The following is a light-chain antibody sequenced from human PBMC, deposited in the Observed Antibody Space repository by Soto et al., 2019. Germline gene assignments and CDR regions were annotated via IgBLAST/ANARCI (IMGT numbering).Light chain of an antibody. Sequence: QSALTQPAFVSGSPGQSITISCTGTSSDVGGYNYVSWYQQHPGKAPKVMIYDVSKRPSGVSNRFSGSKSGNTASLTISGLKVEDEADYYCSSYTSSSTRVVFGGGTKLTVL. CDR3: SSYTSSSTRVV. CDR2: DVS. CDR1: SSDVGGYNY. V-gene: IGLV2-14*03. J-gene: IGLJ2*01.